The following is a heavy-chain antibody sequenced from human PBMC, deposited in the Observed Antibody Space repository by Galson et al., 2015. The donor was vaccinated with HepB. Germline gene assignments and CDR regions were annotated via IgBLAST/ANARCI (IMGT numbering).Heavy chain of an antibody. Sequence: SGGTFSSYAISWVRQAPGQGLEWMGRIIPILGIANYAQKFQGRVTITADKSTSTAYMELSSLRSEDTAVYYCARGSYYKALDAFDIWGQGTMVTVSS. D-gene: IGHD3-10*01. V-gene: IGHV1-69*04. CDR1: GGTFSSYA. CDR3: ARGSYYKALDAFDI. CDR2: IIPILGIA. J-gene: IGHJ3*02.